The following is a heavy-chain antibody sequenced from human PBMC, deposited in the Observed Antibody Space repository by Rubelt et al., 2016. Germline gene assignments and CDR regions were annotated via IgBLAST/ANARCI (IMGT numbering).Heavy chain of an antibody. V-gene: IGHV1-18*01. CDR3: ARNLIMITFGGVIVPPDY. J-gene: IGHJ4*02. CDR2: ISAYSGNT. Sequence: QVQLVQSGAEVKKPGASVKVSCKASGYTFTSYGISWVRQAPGQGLEWMGWISAYSGNTNYAQKLKGRVTMTTDTSTSTAYMELRSLRSDDTAVYYCARNLIMITFGGVIVPPDYWGQGTLVTVSS. D-gene: IGHD3-16*02. CDR1: GYTFTSYG.